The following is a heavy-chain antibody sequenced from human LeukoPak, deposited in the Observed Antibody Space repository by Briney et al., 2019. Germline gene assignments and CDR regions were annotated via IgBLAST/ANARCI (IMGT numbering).Heavy chain of an antibody. CDR3: AGYSDLWSGYPKHFQH. CDR1: GGSISSGGYY. CDR2: IYYSGRT. D-gene: IGHD3-3*01. J-gene: IGHJ1*01. V-gene: IGHV4-31*03. Sequence: PSETLSLTCTLSGGSISSGGYYWSWVRQHPGKGLEWIGYIYYSGRTYYNPSLKSRLTISIDTSKNQFSLKLSSVTAADTAVYYCAGYSDLWSGYPKHFQHWGQGTLVTVSS.